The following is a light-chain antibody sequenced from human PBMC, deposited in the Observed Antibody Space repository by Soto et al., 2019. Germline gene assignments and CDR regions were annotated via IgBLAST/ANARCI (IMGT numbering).Light chain of an antibody. CDR2: AAS. J-gene: IGKJ1*01. CDR1: QSVTSSY. Sequence: EILMTQSPATLSVSPGERVTLSCRASQSVTSSYLAWYQQKPGQAPRLLIYAASSRATGIPDRFSGSGSGTDFTLTISRLEPEDFAVYYCQQYGSSPKTFGQGTKVDIK. V-gene: IGKV3-20*01. CDR3: QQYGSSPKT.